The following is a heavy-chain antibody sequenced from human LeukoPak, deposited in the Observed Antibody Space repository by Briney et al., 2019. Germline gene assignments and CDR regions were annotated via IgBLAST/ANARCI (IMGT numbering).Heavy chain of an antibody. V-gene: IGHV4-34*01. Sequence: SETLSLTCAVHGGSFSDHCLTWIRQTPGKGLEWIGEINQSGIANYNPSLKSRVTMSVDLSKNQFSLRLGSLTAADTAVYYCARGRQWLASWGQGTLVTVSS. J-gene: IGHJ5*02. CDR1: GGSFSDHC. D-gene: IGHD6-19*01. CDR2: INQSGIA. CDR3: ARGRQWLAS.